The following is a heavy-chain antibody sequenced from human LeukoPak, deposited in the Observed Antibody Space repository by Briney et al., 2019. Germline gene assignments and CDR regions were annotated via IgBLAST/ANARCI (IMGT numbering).Heavy chain of an antibody. Sequence: GGSLRLSCAASGFTVSSNYMSWVRQAPGKGLEWVSVVYRGGSTYYADFVKGRFTISRDNSKNTLYLQMNSLRAEDTAVYYCARDSSGYYYFDYWGQGTLVTVSS. CDR1: GFTVSSNY. CDR3: ARDSSGYYYFDY. D-gene: IGHD6-19*01. J-gene: IGHJ4*02. CDR2: VYRGGST. V-gene: IGHV3-53*01.